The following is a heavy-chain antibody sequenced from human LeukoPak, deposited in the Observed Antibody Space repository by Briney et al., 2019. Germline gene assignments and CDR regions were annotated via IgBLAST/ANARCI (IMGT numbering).Heavy chain of an antibody. D-gene: IGHD3-22*01. J-gene: IGHJ1*01. CDR3: ARGVHYYDSSGSPGYFQH. V-gene: IGHV4-59*01. Sequence: PETLSLTCTVSGGSITGYYWSWIRQPPGKGLEWIGYIYYSGSTNYNPSLKSRVTISVDTSKNQFSLKLSSVTAADTAVYYCARGVHYYDSSGSPGYFQHWGQGTLVTVSS. CDR2: IYYSGST. CDR1: GGSITGYY.